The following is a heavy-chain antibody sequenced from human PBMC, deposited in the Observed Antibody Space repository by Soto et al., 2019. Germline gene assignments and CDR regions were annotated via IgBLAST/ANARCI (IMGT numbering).Heavy chain of an antibody. CDR3: ARGSTEVTTSVSYTLYYYYMDV. V-gene: IGHV3-11*01. D-gene: IGHD4-4*01. CDR2: ISSSGSTI. Sequence: GGSLRLSCAASGFTFSDYYMSWIRQAPGKGLEWVSYISSSGSTIYYADSVKGRFTISRDNAKNSLYLQMNSLRAEDTAVYYCARGSTEVTTSVSYTLYYYYMDVWGKGTTVTVSS. CDR1: GFTFSDYY. J-gene: IGHJ6*03.